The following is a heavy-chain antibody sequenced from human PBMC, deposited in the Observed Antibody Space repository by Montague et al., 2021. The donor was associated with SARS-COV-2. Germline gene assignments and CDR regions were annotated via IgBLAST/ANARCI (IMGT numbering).Heavy chain of an antibody. CDR3: ARLGLQLLGGHYFDY. D-gene: IGHD5-24*01. V-gene: IGHV4-59*08. J-gene: IGHJ4*02. CDR2: IYYSGST. Sequence: SETLSLTCTVSGGSISSYYWSWIRQPPGKGLEWIGYIYYSGSTNXNPSLKSRVTTSVDTSKNQFSLKLSSVTAADTAVYYCARLGLQLLGGHYFDYWGQGTLVTVSS. CDR1: GGSISSYY.